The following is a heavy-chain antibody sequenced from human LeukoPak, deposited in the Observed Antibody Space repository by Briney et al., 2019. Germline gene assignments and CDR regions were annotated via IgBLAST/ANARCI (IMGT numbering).Heavy chain of an antibody. Sequence: PGGSLRLSCAASGFTFSSYAMHWVRQAPGKGLEYVSAISSNGGSTYYANSVKGRFTISRDNSKNTLYLQMGSLRAEDMAVYYCARGSYSYPPDYWGQGTLVTVSS. J-gene: IGHJ4*02. CDR2: ISSNGGST. D-gene: IGHD5-18*01. CDR3: ARGSYSYPPDY. V-gene: IGHV3-64*01. CDR1: GFTFSSYA.